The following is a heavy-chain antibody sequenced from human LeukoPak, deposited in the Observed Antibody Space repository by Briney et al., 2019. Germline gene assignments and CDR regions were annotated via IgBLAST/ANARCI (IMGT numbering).Heavy chain of an antibody. J-gene: IGHJ6*03. Sequence: ASVKVSCKSSGYTLTSYDIHGVRQATGQGLEWVGWMNPNSGNTGYAQKFQGRVTMTRNTSMSTAYMELSSVRSEDTAVYYCARGGEYYYYCMDVWGKGTTVTVSS. CDR1: GYTLTSYD. CDR2: MNPNSGNT. V-gene: IGHV1-8*01. D-gene: IGHD3-10*01. CDR3: ARGGEYYYYCMDV.